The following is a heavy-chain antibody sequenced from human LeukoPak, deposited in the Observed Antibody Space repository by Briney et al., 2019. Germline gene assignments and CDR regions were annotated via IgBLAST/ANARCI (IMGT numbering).Heavy chain of an antibody. Sequence: ESGPTLVNPTQTLTLTCTFSGFSLSTSGMRVSWIRQPPGKALEWLARIDWDDDEFYSTSLKTRLTISKDTSKNQVVLTMTNMDPVDTATYYCARLRTNYYDSSGYYEAYYFDYWGQGTLVTVSS. CDR2: IDWDDDE. V-gene: IGHV2-70*04. J-gene: IGHJ4*02. CDR1: GFSLSTSGMR. D-gene: IGHD3-22*01. CDR3: ARLRTNYYDSSGYYEAYYFDY.